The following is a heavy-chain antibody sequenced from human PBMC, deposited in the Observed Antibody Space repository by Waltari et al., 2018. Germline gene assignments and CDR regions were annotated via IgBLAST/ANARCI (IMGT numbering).Heavy chain of an antibody. V-gene: IGHV1-69*12. CDR2: IIPIFGTA. D-gene: IGHD1-26*01. Sequence: QVQLVQSGAEVKKPGSSVKVSCKASGGTFSSYAISWVRQAPGQGLEWMGGIIPIFGTANYAQKFQGRVTITADESTSTAYMELSSLRSEDTAVYYCARLTIVRETLSRGDAFDIWGQGTMVTVSS. CDR1: GGTFSSYA. CDR3: ARLTIVRETLSRGDAFDI. J-gene: IGHJ3*02.